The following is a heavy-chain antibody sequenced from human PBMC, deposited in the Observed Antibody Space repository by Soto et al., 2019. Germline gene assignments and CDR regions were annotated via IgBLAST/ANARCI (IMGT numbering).Heavy chain of an antibody. Sequence: PGGSLRLSCAASGFTFDDYAMHWVRQAPGKGLEWVSAISGSGGSTYYADSVKGRFTISRDNSKNTLYLQMNSLRAEDTAVYYCARQAFQEPFFDYWGQGTLVTVSS. V-gene: IGHV3-23*01. D-gene: IGHD1-26*01. J-gene: IGHJ4*02. CDR3: ARQAFQEPFFDY. CDR1: GFTFDDYA. CDR2: ISGSGGST.